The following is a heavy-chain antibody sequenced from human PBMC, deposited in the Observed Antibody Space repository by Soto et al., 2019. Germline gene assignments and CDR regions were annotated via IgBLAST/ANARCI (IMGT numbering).Heavy chain of an antibody. Sequence: QVQLVQSGAEVKKPGASVKVSCKASGYTFTSFDIHWVRQATGQGLEWMGWMNPNSGTTNYAQKFQDRVTMTRNTSISTAYMEVSSLRSDDKAIYYCARPYYSGWFLFTSWGQGTLVTVSS. CDR3: ARPYYSGWFLFTS. CDR1: GYTFTSFD. CDR2: MNPNSGTT. J-gene: IGHJ5*02. D-gene: IGHD6-19*01. V-gene: IGHV1-8*01.